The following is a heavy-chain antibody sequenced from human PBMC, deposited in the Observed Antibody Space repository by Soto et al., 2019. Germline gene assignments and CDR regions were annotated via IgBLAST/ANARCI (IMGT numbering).Heavy chain of an antibody. CDR2: IITICGTA. CDR1: GGTFSSYA. D-gene: IGHD2-15*01. J-gene: IGHJ4*02. V-gene: IGHV1-69*06. Sequence: QVQLVQSGAEVKKPWSSVKVSCKASGGTFSSYAISWVRQAPGQGLEWMGGIITICGTANYAQKFQCRVTITADKSTSPAYMELSSLRSEDTAVYYWARVNRLPYCSGGSCYLFDYWGQGTLVTVSS. CDR3: ARVNRLPYCSGGSCYLFDY.